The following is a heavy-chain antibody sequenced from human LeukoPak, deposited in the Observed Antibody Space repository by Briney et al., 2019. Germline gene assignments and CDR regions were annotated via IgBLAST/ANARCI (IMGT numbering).Heavy chain of an antibody. J-gene: IGHJ6*02. D-gene: IGHD6-19*01. CDR1: GGSISSSSYY. V-gene: IGHV4-39*07. CDR2: IYYSGST. Sequence: SETLSLTCTVSGGSISSSSYYWGWIRQPPGKGLGWIGSIYYSGSTYYNPSLKSRVTISVDTSKNQFSLRLSSVTAADTAVYYCARDSSAPYSSGWYYYYYGMDVWGQGTTVTVSS. CDR3: ARDSSAPYSSGWYYYYYGMDV.